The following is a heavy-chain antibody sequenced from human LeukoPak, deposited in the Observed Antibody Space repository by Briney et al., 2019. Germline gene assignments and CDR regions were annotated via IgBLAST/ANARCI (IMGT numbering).Heavy chain of an antibody. D-gene: IGHD1-7*01. V-gene: IGHV4-4*07. CDR2: VYTSGST. J-gene: IGHJ3*02. CDR3: ARLITGTTTAFDI. CDR1: GGSISGYY. Sequence: PSETLSLTCSVSGGSISGYYWTLIRQPAEKGLEWIGRVYTSGSTHYNPSLKTRLTMSVDTSKNQFSLKLSSVTAADTAVYYCARLITGTTTAFDIWGQGTMVTVSS.